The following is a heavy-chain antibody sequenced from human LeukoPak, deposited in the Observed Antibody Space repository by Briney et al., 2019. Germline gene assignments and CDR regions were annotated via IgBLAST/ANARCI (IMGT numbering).Heavy chain of an antibody. V-gene: IGHV4-34*01. CDR1: GGSFSGYY. CDR3: ARVRSPRAGIPFDY. J-gene: IGHJ4*02. D-gene: IGHD1-1*01. CDR2: INHSGST. Sequence: TPSETLSLTCAVYGGSFSGYYWSWIRQPPGKGLEWIGEINHSGSTNYNPSLKSRVTISVDTSKNQFSLKLSSVTAADTAVYYCARVRSPRAGIPFDYWGQGTLVTASS.